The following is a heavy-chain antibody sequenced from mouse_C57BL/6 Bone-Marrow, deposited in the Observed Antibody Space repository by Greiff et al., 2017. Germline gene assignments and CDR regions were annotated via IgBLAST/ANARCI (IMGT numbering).Heavy chain of an antibody. V-gene: IGHV1-55*01. D-gene: IGHD2-5*01. CDR2: IYPGSGST. CDR3: ARPYYSNYWYFEV. Sequence: VKLQQPGAELVKPGASVKMSCKASGYTFTSYWITWVKQRPGQGLEWIGDIYPGSGSTNYNEKFKSKATLTVDTSSSTAYMQLSSLTSEDSAVYYCARPYYSNYWYFEVWGTGTTGTVSS. J-gene: IGHJ1*03. CDR1: GYTFTSYW.